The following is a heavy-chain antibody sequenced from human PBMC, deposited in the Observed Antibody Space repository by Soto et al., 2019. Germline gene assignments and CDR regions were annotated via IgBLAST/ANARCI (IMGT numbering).Heavy chain of an antibody. J-gene: IGHJ3*02. D-gene: IGHD2-2*02. V-gene: IGHV3-21*06. CDR3: LRGGRGYTKDDTLDI. CDR2: ISSRGGVI. CDR1: DSTFSSYS. Sequence: EVQLVESGGGLVKPGESLRLSCVASDSTFSSYSMNWVRQAPGRGLEGVSSISSRGGVIFYADSVKGRFTISRDNAKNSLYLQMKSLRAEDTAVYYCLRGGRGYTKDDTLDIWGQGTMVTVSS.